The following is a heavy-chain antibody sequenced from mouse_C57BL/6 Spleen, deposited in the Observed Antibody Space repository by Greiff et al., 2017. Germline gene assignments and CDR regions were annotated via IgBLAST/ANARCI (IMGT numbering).Heavy chain of an antibody. CDR1: GYTFTEYT. CDR3: ARHEEESDYDGLAY. CDR2: FYPGSGSI. J-gene: IGHJ3*01. V-gene: IGHV1-62-2*01. D-gene: IGHD2-4*01. Sequence: VMLVESGAELVKPGASVKLSCKASGYTFTEYTIHWVKQRSGQGLEWIGWFYPGSGSIKYNEKFKDKATLTADKSSSTAYMELSRLTSEHSAVYFCARHEEESDYDGLAYWGQGTLVTVSA.